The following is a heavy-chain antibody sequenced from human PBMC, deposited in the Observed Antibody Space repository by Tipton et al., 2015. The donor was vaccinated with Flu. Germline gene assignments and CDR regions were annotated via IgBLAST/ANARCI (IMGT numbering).Heavy chain of an antibody. V-gene: IGHV3-43D*04. CDR1: GFTFDDYA. Sequence: GSLRLSCAASGFTFDDYAMHWVRQAPGKGLEWVSLISWDGGSTYYADSVKGRFTISRDNSKNSLYLQMNSLRAEDTALYYRAKDISPYYYYGMDVWDQGP. CDR3: AKDISPYYYYGMDV. J-gene: IGHJ6*02. CDR2: ISWDGGST.